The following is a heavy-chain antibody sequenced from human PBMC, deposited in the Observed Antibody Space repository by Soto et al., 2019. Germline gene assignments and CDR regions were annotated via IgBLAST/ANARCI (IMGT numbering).Heavy chain of an antibody. J-gene: IGHJ4*02. CDR3: ARGQSYDPIHYFDS. CDR2: ISSNGGST. D-gene: IGHD3-3*01. CDR1: GFTFSTYA. Sequence: PGGSLRLSCAASGFTFSTYAMHWVRQAPGKGLEYVSAISSNGGSTYYVHSVKGRFTISRDNSNKTLYLQMGSLRAEDMAVYYCARGQSYDPIHYFDSWGQGALVNVSS. V-gene: IGHV3-64*01.